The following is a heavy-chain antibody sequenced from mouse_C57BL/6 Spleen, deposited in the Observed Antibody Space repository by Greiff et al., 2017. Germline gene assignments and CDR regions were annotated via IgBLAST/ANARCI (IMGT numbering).Heavy chain of an antibody. J-gene: IGHJ1*03. Sequence: QVQLQQPGAELVKPGASVKLSCKASGYTFTEYTIHWVKQRSGQGLEWIGWFYPGSGSIKYNEKFKDKATLTADKSSSTVYMELSRLPSEDSAVYFCARDKVGGSSYGYIDVWGTGTTVTVSS. CDR3: ARDKVGGSSYGYIDV. CDR2: FYPGSGSI. CDR1: GYTFTEYT. V-gene: IGHV1-62-2*01. D-gene: IGHD1-1*01.